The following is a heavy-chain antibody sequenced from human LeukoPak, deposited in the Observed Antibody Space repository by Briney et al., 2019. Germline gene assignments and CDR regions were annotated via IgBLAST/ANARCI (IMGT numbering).Heavy chain of an antibody. CDR2: INPYSGGT. D-gene: IGHD2-21*02. Sequence: ASVKVSCKASGYTFTVYHMHWVRQAPGQGLEWMGWINPYSGGTNYAQKFQGRVTMTRDTSISTAYMELNRLQSDDTAVYYCASEKAGGGTVVTAFDIWGQGTMVTVSP. J-gene: IGHJ3*02. V-gene: IGHV1-2*02. CDR3: ASEKAGGGTVVTAFDI. CDR1: GYTFTVYH.